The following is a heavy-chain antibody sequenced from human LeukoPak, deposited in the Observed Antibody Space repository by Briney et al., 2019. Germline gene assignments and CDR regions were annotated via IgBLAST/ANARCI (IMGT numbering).Heavy chain of an antibody. CDR3: ARDNYYDSSGYGS. J-gene: IGHJ5*02. V-gene: IGHV3-30*04. Sequence: GGSLRLSCAASGFTFSSYAMHWVRQAPGKGLEWVAVISYDGSNKYYADSVEGRFTISRDNSKNTLYLQMNSLRAEDTAVYYCARDNYYDSSGYGSWGQGTLVTVSS. D-gene: IGHD3-22*01. CDR2: ISYDGSNK. CDR1: GFTFSSYA.